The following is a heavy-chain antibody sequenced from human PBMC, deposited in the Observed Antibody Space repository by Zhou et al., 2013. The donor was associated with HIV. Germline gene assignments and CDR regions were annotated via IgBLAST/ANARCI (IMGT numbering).Heavy chain of an antibody. CDR1: GYTFTNFD. V-gene: IGHV1-8*02. D-gene: IGHD6-13*01. CDR3: ARGHGRSLAIDY. J-gene: IGHJ4*02. CDR2: MNPNSGNT. Sequence: QVQLVQSGAEVRRPGASVKVSCKASGYTFTNFDINWVRQATGQGLEWMGWMNPNSGNTGYAQKFQGRVTMTRNTSISTAYMELSSLRSEDTAVYYCARGHGRSLAIDYWGQGTLVTVSS.